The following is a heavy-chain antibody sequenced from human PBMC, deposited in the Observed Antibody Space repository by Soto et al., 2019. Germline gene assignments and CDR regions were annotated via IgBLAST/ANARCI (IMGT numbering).Heavy chain of an antibody. J-gene: IGHJ5*02. CDR3: ARDSGSRADWFDP. CDR2: IDPSDSFT. Sequence: GESLKISCKASGYSFTSYWITWVRQMPGKGLEWMGRIDPSDSFTNDSPSFQGHVTMSADKSISTAYLQWDSLKASDTGIYYCARDSGSRADWFDPWGQGTLVTVSS. V-gene: IGHV5-10-1*01. CDR1: GYSFTSYW. D-gene: IGHD1-26*01.